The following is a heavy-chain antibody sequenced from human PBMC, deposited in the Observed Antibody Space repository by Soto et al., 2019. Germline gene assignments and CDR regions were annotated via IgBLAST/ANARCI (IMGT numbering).Heavy chain of an antibody. CDR3: ARAAVAEDAFDI. J-gene: IGHJ3*02. CDR1: GDTFTGYY. Sequence: ASVKVSCKASGDTFTGYYMHWVRQAPGQGLEWMGGIIPIFGTANYAQKFQGRVTITADESTSTAYMELSSLRSEDTAVYYCARAAVAEDAFDIWGQGTMVTVSS. V-gene: IGHV1-69*13. CDR2: IIPIFGTA. D-gene: IGHD6-19*01.